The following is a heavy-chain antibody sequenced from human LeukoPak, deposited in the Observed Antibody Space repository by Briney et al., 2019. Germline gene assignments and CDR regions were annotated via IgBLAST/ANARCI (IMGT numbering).Heavy chain of an antibody. CDR1: GGSISSGGYY. V-gene: IGHV4-61*02. CDR3: ARNGGYDYYFDY. J-gene: IGHJ4*02. D-gene: IGHD5-12*01. Sequence: SEILSLTCTVSGGSISSGGYYWSWIRQPVGKGLEWIGRIYTSGTTNYNPSLKSRVTISVDTSKNQFSLRLSSVTAADTAVYYCARNGGYDYYFDYWGQGTLVTVSS. CDR2: IYTSGTT.